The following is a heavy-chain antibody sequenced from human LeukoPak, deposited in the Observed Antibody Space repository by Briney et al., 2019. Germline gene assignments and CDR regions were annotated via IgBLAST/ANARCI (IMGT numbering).Heavy chain of an antibody. CDR3: AREMATIRRISVAFDI. V-gene: IGHV4-34*01. Sequence: SETLSLTCAVYGGSFSGYYWSWIRQPPGEGLEWIGEINRSGSTNYNPSLKSRVTISVDTSKNQFSLKLSSVTAADTAVYYCAREMATIRRISVAFDIWGQGTMVTVSS. J-gene: IGHJ3*02. D-gene: IGHD5-24*01. CDR2: INRSGST. CDR1: GGSFSGYY.